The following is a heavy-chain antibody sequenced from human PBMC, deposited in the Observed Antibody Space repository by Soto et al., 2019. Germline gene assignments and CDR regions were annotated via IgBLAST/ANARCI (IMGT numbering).Heavy chain of an antibody. D-gene: IGHD3-16*01. V-gene: IGHV3-48*01. Sequence: PGGSLRLSCAASGFTFSSYSMNWVRQAPGKGLEWVSYISSSSSTIYYADSVKGRFTISRDNAKNSLYLQMNSLRAEDTAVYYCARERRITFGGPAWQDYWGQGTLVTVSS. CDR3: ARERRITFGGPAWQDY. J-gene: IGHJ4*02. CDR2: ISSSSSTI. CDR1: GFTFSSYS.